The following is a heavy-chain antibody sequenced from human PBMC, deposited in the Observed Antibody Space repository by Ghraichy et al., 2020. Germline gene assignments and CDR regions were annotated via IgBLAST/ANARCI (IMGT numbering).Heavy chain of an antibody. CDR3: ARASYYDSSGYYFDY. V-gene: IGHV3-21*05. CDR1: GFTFSSYS. D-gene: IGHD3-22*01. J-gene: IGHJ4*02. CDR2: ISSSSSYI. Sequence: GGSLRLSCAASGFTFSSYSMNWVRQAPGKGLEWVSYISSSSSYIYYADSVKGRFTISRDNAKNSLYLQMNSLRAEDTAVYYCARASYYDSSGYYFDYWGQGTLVTVSS.